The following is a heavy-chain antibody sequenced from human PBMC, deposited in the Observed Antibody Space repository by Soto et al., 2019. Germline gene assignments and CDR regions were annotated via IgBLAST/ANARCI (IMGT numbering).Heavy chain of an antibody. CDR3: AAMSGYYTSYYYMDV. V-gene: IGHV1-58*02. CDR1: GFTFSNSA. D-gene: IGHD3-3*01. J-gene: IGHJ6*03. Sequence: QMQLEQSGPEAKKPGTSVKVSCKASGFTFSNSAIQWVRQTRGQRLEWIGWIVVGSGNTNYARELHGRVTFTRDMTTSAAYMELSSLRYEDTAIYYCAAMSGYYTSYYYMDVWGEGTTVTVSS. CDR2: IVVGSGNT.